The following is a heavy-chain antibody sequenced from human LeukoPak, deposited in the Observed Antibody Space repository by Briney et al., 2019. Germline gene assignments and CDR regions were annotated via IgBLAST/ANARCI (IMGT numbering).Heavy chain of an antibody. D-gene: IGHD1-7*01. CDR3: ARSELF. CDR2: VSQSGST. CDR1: GYSPRSGYH. V-gene: IGHV4-38-2*02. Sequence: SETLSLTCTVSGYSPRSGYHWAWFRQPPGKGLEWIGSVSQSGSTYDNPSLKSRVTMSMDTSKNQFSVKMRAVTAADTAVYYCARSELFWGQGILVAVSS. J-gene: IGHJ4*02.